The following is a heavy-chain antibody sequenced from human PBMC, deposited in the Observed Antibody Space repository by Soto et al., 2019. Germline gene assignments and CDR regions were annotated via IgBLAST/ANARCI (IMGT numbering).Heavy chain of an antibody. J-gene: IGHJ6*02. CDR3: AGLRTVTTASETYDDYYYYGMDV. V-gene: IGHV4-38-2*02. CDR1: DYSISSDYY. Sequence: SETLSLTCTVSDYSISSDYYWGWIRQSPGNGLEWIASFYHTGSTHYNPSLKSRVTISVDTSKNQSSLKLSSVTAADTAVYYCAGLRTVTTASETYDDYYYYGMDVWGQGTTVTVS. D-gene: IGHD4-17*01. CDR2: FYHTGST.